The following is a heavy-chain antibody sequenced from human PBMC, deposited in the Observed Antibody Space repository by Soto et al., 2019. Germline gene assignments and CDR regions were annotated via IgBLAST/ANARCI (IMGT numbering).Heavy chain of an antibody. CDR2: IYYSGST. CDR3: ARSDGRY. J-gene: IGHJ4*02. Sequence: SETLSLTCSVFGGSISSYYWSWIRQPPGKGLEWIGYIYYSGSTNYNPSLKSRVTISVDTSKNQFSLKLSSVTAADTAVYYCARSDGRYWGQGTLVTVSS. V-gene: IGHV4-59*01. CDR1: GGSISSYY.